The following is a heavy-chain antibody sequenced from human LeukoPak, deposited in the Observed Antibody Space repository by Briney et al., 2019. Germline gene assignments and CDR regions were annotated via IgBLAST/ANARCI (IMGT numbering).Heavy chain of an antibody. Sequence: ASVKVSCKASGYSFTTYYVRCVRQAPEQGLEWVWVINPNDGGTISAQTLQDRVTLTRDTSTSTVYVELNSLKPDDTAVYYCARGPLLGYDTNDSGFDIWGQGTLVTVSS. D-gene: IGHD3-16*01. CDR1: GYSFTTYY. CDR3: ARGPLLGYDTNDSGFDI. CDR2: INPNDGGT. J-gene: IGHJ3*02. V-gene: IGHV1-46*04.